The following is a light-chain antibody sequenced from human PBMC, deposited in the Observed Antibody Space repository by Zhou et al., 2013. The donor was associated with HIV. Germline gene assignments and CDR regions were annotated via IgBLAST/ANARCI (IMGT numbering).Light chain of an antibody. CDR1: QSISSW. J-gene: IGKJ1*01. CDR3: QQYSDYPRT. CDR2: KAS. V-gene: IGKV1-5*03. Sequence: DIQMTQSPSTLSASVGDRVTITCRASQSISSWLAWYQQKPGKAPKLLIYKASSLESGVPSRFSGSGSGTEFTLTISSLQPDDFATYYCQQYSDYPRTFGQGTKVEI.